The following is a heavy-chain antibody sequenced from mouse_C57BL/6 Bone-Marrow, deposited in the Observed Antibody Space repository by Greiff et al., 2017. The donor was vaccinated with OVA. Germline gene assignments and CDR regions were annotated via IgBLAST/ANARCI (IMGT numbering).Heavy chain of an antibody. CDR2: IRNKANGYTT. CDR3: ARYRSYYFDY. J-gene: IGHJ2*02. V-gene: IGHV7-3*01. CDR1: GFTFTDYY. Sequence: DVKLVESGGGLVQPGGSLSLSCAASGFTFTDYYMSWVRQPPGKALEWLGFIRNKANGYTTEYSASVKGRFTISRDNSQSILYLQMNALRAEDSATYYCARYRSYYFDYWGQGTSLTVSS.